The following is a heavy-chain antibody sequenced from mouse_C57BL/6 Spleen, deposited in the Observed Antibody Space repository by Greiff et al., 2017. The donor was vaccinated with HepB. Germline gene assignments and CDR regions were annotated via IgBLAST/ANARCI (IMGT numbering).Heavy chain of an antibody. CDR2: SRNKANDYTT. D-gene: IGHD2-2*01. CDR1: GFTFSDFY. Sequence: EVKLVESGGGLVQSGRSLRLSCATSGFTFSDFYMEWVRQAPGKGLEWIAASRNKANDYTTEYSASVKGRFIVSRDTSQSILYLQMNALRAEDTAIYYCARDGHGYDVETWFAYWGQGTLVTVSA. J-gene: IGHJ3*01. CDR3: ARDGHGYDVETWFAY. V-gene: IGHV7-1*01.